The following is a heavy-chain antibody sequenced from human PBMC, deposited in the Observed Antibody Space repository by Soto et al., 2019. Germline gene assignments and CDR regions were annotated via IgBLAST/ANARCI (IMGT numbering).Heavy chain of an antibody. CDR2: IWYDGSNK. D-gene: IGHD2-15*01. Sequence: GGSLRLSCAASGFTFSSYGMHWVRQAPGKGLEWVAVIWYDGSNKYYADSVKGRFTISRDNSKNTLYLQMNSLRAEDTAVYYCARALDGYCSGGSCTHFSYWGQGTLVTVSS. V-gene: IGHV3-33*01. CDR1: GFTFSSYG. J-gene: IGHJ4*02. CDR3: ARALDGYCSGGSCTHFSY.